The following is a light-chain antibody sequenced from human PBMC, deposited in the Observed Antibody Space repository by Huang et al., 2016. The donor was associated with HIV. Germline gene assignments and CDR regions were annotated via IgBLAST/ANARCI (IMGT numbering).Light chain of an antibody. CDR3: MQGLRTPRT. CDR1: QSLLHSDGNNY. Sequence: DVVMTQSPLSLPVTPGEPASISCRPSQSLLHSDGNNYFDWYLQKPGQSPQLLIYLGSNRASGGPERCSGSGSGTDFKLKISRVEAEDVGVYYCMQGLRTPRTFGQGTRLEIK. J-gene: IGKJ2*01. V-gene: IGKV2-28*01. CDR2: LGS.